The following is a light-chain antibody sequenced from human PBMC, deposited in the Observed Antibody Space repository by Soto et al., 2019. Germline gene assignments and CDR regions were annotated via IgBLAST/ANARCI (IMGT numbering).Light chain of an antibody. CDR1: TSDINPYTY. Sequence: QSALTQPASVSGSPGQSITISCTGTTSDINPYTYVSWYQQHPGKPPKLMIYEGSKRPSGVSNRFSGSRSGNTASLTISGLQAEDEADYFCSSYTTDSTLFGGGTKVTVL. CDR2: EGS. CDR3: SSYTTDSTL. J-gene: IGLJ2*01. V-gene: IGLV2-14*01.